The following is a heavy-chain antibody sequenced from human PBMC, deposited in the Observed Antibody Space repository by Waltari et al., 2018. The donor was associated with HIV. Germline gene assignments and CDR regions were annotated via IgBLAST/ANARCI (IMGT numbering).Heavy chain of an antibody. CDR1: GFTFSSYW. CDR3: AREDYGDSPLHPSDY. D-gene: IGHD4-17*01. CDR2: KKEDGSRK. Sequence: EVQLVESGGGLVQPGGSLRLACAASGFTFSSYWMSWVRQAQGKGLRWVAKKKEDGSRKSYVDPVKGRFTILRDNAKNSLYLQMNSLRAEDTAVYYCAREDYGDSPLHPSDYWGRGTLVTVSS. V-gene: IGHV3-7*01. J-gene: IGHJ4*02.